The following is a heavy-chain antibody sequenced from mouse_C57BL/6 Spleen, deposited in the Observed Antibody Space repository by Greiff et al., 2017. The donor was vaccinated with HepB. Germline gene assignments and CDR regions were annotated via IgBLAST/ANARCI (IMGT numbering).Heavy chain of an antibody. J-gene: IGHJ2*01. CDR1: GYAFSSSW. CDR3: ARMTTVVAPYFDY. D-gene: IGHD1-1*01. CDR2: IYPGDGDT. V-gene: IGHV1-82*01. Sequence: VQLQQSGPELVKPGASVKISCKASGYAFSSSWMNWVKQRPGKGLEWIGRIYPGDGDTNYNGKFKGKATLTADKSSSTAYMQLSSLTSEDSAVYFCARMTTVVAPYFDYWGQGTTLTVSS.